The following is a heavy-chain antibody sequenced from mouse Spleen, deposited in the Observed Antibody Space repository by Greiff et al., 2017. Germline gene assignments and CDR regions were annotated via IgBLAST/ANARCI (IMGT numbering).Heavy chain of an antibody. Sequence: VQLQQSGAELVRPGASVTLSCKASGYTFTDYEMHWVKQTPVHGLEWIGAIDPETGGTAYNQKFKGKAILTADKSSSTAYMELRSLTSEDSAVYYCTRGGTPLYFDVWGTGTTVTVSS. CDR1: GYTFTDYE. CDR3: TRGGTPLYFDV. J-gene: IGHJ1*03. CDR2: IDPETGGT. V-gene: IGHV1-15*01. D-gene: IGHD3-3*01.